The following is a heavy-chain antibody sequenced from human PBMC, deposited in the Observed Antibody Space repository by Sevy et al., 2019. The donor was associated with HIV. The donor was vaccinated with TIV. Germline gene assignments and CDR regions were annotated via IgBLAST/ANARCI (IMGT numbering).Heavy chain of an antibody. CDR3: AKVYYYDSGTVIPRGTDV. J-gene: IGHJ6*02. CDR2: ISGTGFGT. Sequence: GGSLRLSCTASGFTFHNNAMYWVRQAPGKGLEWVSAISGTGFGTNYAGSVKGRFTISRDISKTTLYLQMNSLRAEDTAVYYCAKVYYYDSGTVIPRGTDVWGQGTTVTVSS. CDR1: GFTFHNNA. D-gene: IGHD3-10*01. V-gene: IGHV3-23*01.